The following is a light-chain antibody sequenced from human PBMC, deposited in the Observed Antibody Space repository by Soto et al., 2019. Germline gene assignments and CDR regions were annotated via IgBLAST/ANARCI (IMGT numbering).Light chain of an antibody. CDR1: DIGSKS. V-gene: IGLV3-21*02. CDR3: QVWDSGSDHYV. Sequence: SYELAQPPSVSVAPGQTAKMSCGGGDIGSKSVHWYRQRPGQAPVLVVFDDFDRPSAIPERFSGSNSGNTATLTISRVEVGDEADYYCQVWDSGSDHYVFGTGTKLTVL. CDR2: DDF. J-gene: IGLJ1*01.